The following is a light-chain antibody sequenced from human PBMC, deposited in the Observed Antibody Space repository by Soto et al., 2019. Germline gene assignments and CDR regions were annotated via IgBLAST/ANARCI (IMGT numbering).Light chain of an antibody. CDR1: QSVNSNY. Sequence: TLAPVTLSMSPRERATLSCRAIQSVNSNYLAWYQQKPGQAPRLLFSCASSRATGIPDRFSGSGSGTVFTLTISILEPEDFAIYYCQHYDSSPLTFGQGTKVDIK. J-gene: IGKJ1*01. CDR3: QHYDSSPLT. V-gene: IGKV3-20*01. CDR2: CAS.